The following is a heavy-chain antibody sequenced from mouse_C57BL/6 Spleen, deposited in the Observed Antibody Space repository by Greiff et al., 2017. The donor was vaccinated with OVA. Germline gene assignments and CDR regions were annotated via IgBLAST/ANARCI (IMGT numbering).Heavy chain of an antibody. J-gene: IGHJ4*01. CDR1: GFSLTSYA. CDR2: IWTGGGT. Sequence: QVQLKESGPGLVAPSQSLSITCTVSGFSLTSYAISWVRQPPGKGLEWLGVIWTGGGTNYNSALKSRLSISKDNSKSQVFLKMNSLQTDDTARYYCAIYYGYDGGLAMDYWGQGTSVTVSS. D-gene: IGHD2-2*01. V-gene: IGHV2-9-1*01. CDR3: AIYYGYDGGLAMDY.